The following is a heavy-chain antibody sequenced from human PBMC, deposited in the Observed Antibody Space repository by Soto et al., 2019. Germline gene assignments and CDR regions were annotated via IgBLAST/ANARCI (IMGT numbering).Heavy chain of an antibody. J-gene: IGHJ6*02. CDR3: ARDLPEKYCSGGSCYYYYYGMDV. Sequence: GGSLRLSCAASGFTFSSYWMHWVRQAPGKGLMWVSRINSDGSSTSYADSVKGRFTISRDNAKNTLYLQMNSLRAEDTAVYYCARDLPEKYCSGGSCYYYYYGMDVWGQGTTVTVSS. CDR1: GFTFSSYW. V-gene: IGHV3-74*01. CDR2: INSDGSST. D-gene: IGHD2-15*01.